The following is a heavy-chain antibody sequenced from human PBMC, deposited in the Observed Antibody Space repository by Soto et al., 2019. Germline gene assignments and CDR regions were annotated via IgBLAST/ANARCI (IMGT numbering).Heavy chain of an antibody. D-gene: IGHD3-3*01. CDR3: ARQPPLSYDFWSGYYTGAFDI. J-gene: IGHJ3*02. V-gene: IGHV4-59*08. CDR1: GCTISSYY. CDR2: IYYSGST. Sequence: PSETLSLTCTFSGCTISSYYWSWIRQPPGKGLEWIGYIYYSGSTNYNPSLKSRVTISVDTSKNQFSLKLSSVTAADTAVYYCARQPPLSYDFWSGYYTGAFDIWGQGTMVTVSS.